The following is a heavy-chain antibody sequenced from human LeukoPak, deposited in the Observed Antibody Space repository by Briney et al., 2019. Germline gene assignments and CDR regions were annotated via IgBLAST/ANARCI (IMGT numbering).Heavy chain of an antibody. V-gene: IGHV1-3*03. CDR3: TLYNY. J-gene: IGHJ4*02. D-gene: IGHD2-2*02. Sequence: ASVKVSCKTSGYSLTSQDMHWVRQAHGQSLEWMGCINPDNGDTQYSQEFQGRVTITRDTSATTAYMELSSLRSDDMAVYYCTLYNYWGQGTLVTVSS. CDR2: INPDNGDT. CDR1: GYSLTSQD.